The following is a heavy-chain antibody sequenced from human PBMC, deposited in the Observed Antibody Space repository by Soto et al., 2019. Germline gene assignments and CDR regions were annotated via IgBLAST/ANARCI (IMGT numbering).Heavy chain of an antibody. D-gene: IGHD6-19*01. Sequence: ASVKVSCKASGYTFASYGISWVRQAPGQGLEWMGWISAYNGNTNYAQKLQGRVTMTTDTSTSTAYMELRSLRSDDTAVYYCARDQYSSGWYGFDPWGQGTLVTVSS. CDR2: ISAYNGNT. CDR3: ARDQYSSGWYGFDP. V-gene: IGHV1-18*01. CDR1: GYTFASYG. J-gene: IGHJ5*02.